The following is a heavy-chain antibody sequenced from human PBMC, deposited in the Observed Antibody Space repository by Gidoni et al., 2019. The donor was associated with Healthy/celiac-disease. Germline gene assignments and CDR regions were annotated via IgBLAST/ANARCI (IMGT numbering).Heavy chain of an antibody. CDR3: ARCGKYSSSWGTGYYYYGMDV. Sequence: QVQLVQSGAEVKKPGASVKVSCKASGYTFTSYGISWVRQAPGQGLEWMGWISAYNGNTNYAQKLQGRVTMTTDTSTSTAYMELRSLRSDDTAVYYCARCGKYSSSWGTGYYYYGMDVWGQGTTVTVSS. D-gene: IGHD6-13*01. J-gene: IGHJ6*02. CDR2: ISAYNGNT. V-gene: IGHV1-18*01. CDR1: GYTFTSYG.